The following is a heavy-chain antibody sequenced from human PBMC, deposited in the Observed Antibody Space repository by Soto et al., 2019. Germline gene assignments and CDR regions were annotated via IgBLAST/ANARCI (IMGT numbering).Heavy chain of an antibody. CDR3: AKGHYYETSYYSPFDY. V-gene: IGHV3-23*01. CDR1: RFTFSRYT. CDR2: ISGTTART. Sequence: PGGSLRLSCAPSRFTFSRYTMCWVRQAQGKGRKWFSAISGTTARTYYADSGKGRFTMSSDNPKSTLYLQINILRDEDTAIYSCAKGHYYETSYYSPFDYWGQGTLVAVAS. J-gene: IGHJ4*02. D-gene: IGHD3-10*01.